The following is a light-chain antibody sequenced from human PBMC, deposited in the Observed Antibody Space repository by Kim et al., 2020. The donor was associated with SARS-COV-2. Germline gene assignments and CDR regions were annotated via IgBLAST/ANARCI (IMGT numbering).Light chain of an antibody. J-gene: IGLJ3*02. CDR1: SSNIGSNY. CDR2: SNN. V-gene: IGLV1-47*02. Sequence: QSVLTQPPSASGTPGQRVTISCSGSSSNIGSNYVYWYQQLPGTAPKLLIYSNNQRPSGFPDRFSGSKSGTSASLAISGLRSEGEADYYCAAWDDSLSGPVFGGGTQLTVL. CDR3: AAWDDSLSGPV.